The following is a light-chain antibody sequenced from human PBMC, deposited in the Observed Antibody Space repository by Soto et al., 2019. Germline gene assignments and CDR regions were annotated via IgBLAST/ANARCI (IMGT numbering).Light chain of an antibody. Sequence: EIVLTQSPGTLSLSPGERVTLSCRASQSVSSSYLAWYQQTPGQAPRLLIYDTSYRATGVPDRFSGSGSGTEFTLTISRLEPEDFAMYYCQQYGNSPWTFGQGTKVEIK. V-gene: IGKV3-20*01. CDR3: QQYGNSPWT. J-gene: IGKJ1*01. CDR1: QSVSSSY. CDR2: DTS.